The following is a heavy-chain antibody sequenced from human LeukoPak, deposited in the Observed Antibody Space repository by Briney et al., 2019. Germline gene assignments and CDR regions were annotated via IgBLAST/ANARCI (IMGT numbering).Heavy chain of an antibody. Sequence: GGSLRLSCAASGFTVSSNYMSWVRQAPGKGLEWVSVIYSGGSTYYADSVKGRFTISRDNSKNTLYLQMNSLRAEDTAVYYCAGAPFYYYYGMDVWGQGTTVTVSS. V-gene: IGHV3-53*01. J-gene: IGHJ6*02. CDR2: IYSGGST. CDR3: AGAPFYYYYGMDV. CDR1: GFTVSSNY.